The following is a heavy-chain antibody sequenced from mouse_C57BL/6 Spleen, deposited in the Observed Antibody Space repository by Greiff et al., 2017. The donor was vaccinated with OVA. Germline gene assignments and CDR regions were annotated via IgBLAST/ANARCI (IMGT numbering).Heavy chain of an antibody. CDR1: GFNIKDDY. D-gene: IGHD2-1*01. J-gene: IGHJ1*03. CDR2: IDPENGDT. V-gene: IGHV14-4*01. Sequence: VQLQQSGAELVRPGASVKLSCTASGFNIKDDYMHWVEQRPEQGLEWIGWIDPENGDTEYASKFQGKATITADTSSNTAYLQLSSLTSEDTAVYYCTTGSGNFWYFDVWGTGTTVTVSS. CDR3: TTGSGNFWYFDV.